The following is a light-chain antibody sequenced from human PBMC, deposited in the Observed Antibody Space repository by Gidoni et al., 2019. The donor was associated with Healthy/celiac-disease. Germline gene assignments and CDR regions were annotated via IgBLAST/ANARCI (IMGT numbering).Light chain of an antibody. CDR1: KSISSW. V-gene: IGKV1-5*03. J-gene: IGKJ2*01. CDR3: QQYNSYSAYT. Sequence: DIQMTQSPSTLSAAVGARFTITCRASKSISSWLAWYQQKTGKAPKLLIYKESSLESGVPSRFSGSGSGTEFTLTISSLQPDDFATYYCQQYNSYSAYTFGQXTKLEIK. CDR2: KES.